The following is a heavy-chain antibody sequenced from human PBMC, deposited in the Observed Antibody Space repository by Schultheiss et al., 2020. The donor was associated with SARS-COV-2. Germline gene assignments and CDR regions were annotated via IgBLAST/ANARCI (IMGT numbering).Heavy chain of an antibody. J-gene: IGHJ4*02. CDR2: IKSKTDGGTT. CDR1: GFTFSDHY. Sequence: GGSLRLSCAASGFTFSDHYMDWVRQAPGKGLEWVGRIKSKTDGGTTDYAAPVKGRFTISRDNSKNTLYLQMGSLRAEDMAVYYCARMVGATRFDYWGQGTLVTVSS. V-gene: IGHV3-15*01. D-gene: IGHD1-26*01. CDR3: ARMVGATRFDY.